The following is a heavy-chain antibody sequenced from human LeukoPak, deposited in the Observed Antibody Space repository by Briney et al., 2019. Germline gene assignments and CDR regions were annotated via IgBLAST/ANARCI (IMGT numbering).Heavy chain of an antibody. CDR2: FYTSGNT. V-gene: IGHV4-4*09. J-gene: IGHJ3*02. Sequence: SETLSLTCSVSGTSITPYSWSWIRQPPGRGLEWIGYFYTSGNTHQNPSLKSRVTVPIDASKNQFSLRLSYMTAAHTAVYYCARHRAEMATITDDTFDMWRQGTMVTVSS. CDR1: GTSITPYS. D-gene: IGHD5-24*01. CDR3: ARHRAEMATITDDTFDM.